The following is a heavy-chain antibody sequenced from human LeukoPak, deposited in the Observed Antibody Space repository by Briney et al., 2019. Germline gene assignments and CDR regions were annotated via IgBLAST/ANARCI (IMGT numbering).Heavy chain of an antibody. V-gene: IGHV3-7*01. CDR1: GFTFSSYW. CDR3: ARHLSGITGYTYGRGIDY. Sequence: PGGSLRLSCAASGFTFSSYWMSWVRQAPGKGLEWAANIKKDGSEKYYVDSAKGRFTISRDNAKTSLYLQMNSLRAEDTAVYYCARHLSGITGYTYGRGIDYWGQGTLVTVSS. J-gene: IGHJ4*02. D-gene: IGHD5-18*01. CDR2: IKKDGSEK.